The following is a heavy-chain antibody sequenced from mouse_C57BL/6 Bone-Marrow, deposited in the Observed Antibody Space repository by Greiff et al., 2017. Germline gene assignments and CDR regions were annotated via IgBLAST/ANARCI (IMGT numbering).Heavy chain of an antibody. Sequence: EVQLQQSGAELVRPGASVKLSCTASGFNIKDDYMHWVKQRPEQGLEWIGWIDPENGDTDYASKFQGKATITADTSSNTAYLQLSSLTSEDSAVYYCTVGNYLAWFAYWGQGTLVTVSA. CDR1: GFNIKDDY. CDR3: TVGNYLAWFAY. CDR2: IDPENGDT. J-gene: IGHJ3*01. D-gene: IGHD2-1*01. V-gene: IGHV14-4*01.